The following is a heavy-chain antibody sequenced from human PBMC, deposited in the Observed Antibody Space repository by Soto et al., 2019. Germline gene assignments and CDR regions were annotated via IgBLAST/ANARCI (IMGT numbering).Heavy chain of an antibody. Sequence: SGPTLVNPTQTLTLTCTFSGFSLSTSGVGVGWIRQPPGKALEWLALIYWDDDKRYSPSLKSRLTITKDTSKNQLVLRMTNMDPVDTATFYFAHSRFSTCCEPINNWFDPWGQGSLVTVSS. CDR3: AHSRFSTCCEPINNWFDP. V-gene: IGHV2-5*02. D-gene: IGHD2-2*01. J-gene: IGHJ5*02. CDR1: GFSLSTSGVG. CDR2: IYWDDDK.